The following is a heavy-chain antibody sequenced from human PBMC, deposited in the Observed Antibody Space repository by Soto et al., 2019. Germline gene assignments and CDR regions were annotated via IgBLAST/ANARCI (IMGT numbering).Heavy chain of an antibody. Sequence: QVQLQQWGAGLLKPSETLSLTCAVYGGSVSGYYWSWIRQPPGQWLEWIGEINHSGSTNYNPSLKSRVTISVDTSKNQFSLKLSSVTAADTAVYYCARGRAKPNCSSTSCYSTRRRGVYNWFDPWGQGTLVTVSS. CDR2: INHSGST. J-gene: IGHJ5*02. V-gene: IGHV4-34*01. CDR1: GGSVSGYY. CDR3: ARGRAKPNCSSTSCYSTRRRGVYNWFDP. D-gene: IGHD2-2*01.